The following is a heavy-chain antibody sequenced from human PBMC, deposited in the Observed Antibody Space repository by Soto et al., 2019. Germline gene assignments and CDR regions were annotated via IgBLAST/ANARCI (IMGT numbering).Heavy chain of an antibody. CDR2: IDNSGST. V-gene: IGHV4-4*07. D-gene: IGHD3-3*01. J-gene: IGHJ4*02. CDR3: ARGGQDFWSGTFDY. Sequence: AETLSLTCTVSVGSISNYFCNWIRQPAGKGLEWIGRIDNSGSTNYNPALKRRITMTADTSRNQFYLKLKSVTAADTAVYYCARGGQDFWSGTFDYWGQGDLVTVSS. CDR1: VGSISNYF.